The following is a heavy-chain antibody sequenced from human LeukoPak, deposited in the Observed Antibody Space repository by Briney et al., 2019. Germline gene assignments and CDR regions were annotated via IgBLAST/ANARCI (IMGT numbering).Heavy chain of an antibody. D-gene: IGHD2-15*01. CDR3: ARDTIRRYCSGGSCYLSPSYGMDV. CDR1: GFTFSSYG. CDR2: IWYDGSNK. V-gene: IGHV3-33*01. J-gene: IGHJ6*02. Sequence: PGGSLRLSCAASGFTFSSYGMHWVRQAPGKGLEWVAVIWYDGSNKYYADSVKGRFTISRDNSKNTLYLQMNSLRAEDTAVYHCARDTIRRYCSGGSCYLSPSYGMDVWGQGTLVTVSS.